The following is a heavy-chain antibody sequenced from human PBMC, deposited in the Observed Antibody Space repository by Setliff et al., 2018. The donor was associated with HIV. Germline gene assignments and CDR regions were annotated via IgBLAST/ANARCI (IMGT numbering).Heavy chain of an antibody. V-gene: IGHV4-34*01. Sequence: PSETQSLTCAVYGGSFSGYYWSWIRQPPGKGLEWIGEINHSGNTNYNPSLKSRVTISVDTSKNQFSLRLSSVTAADTAVYYCARAVNQNKAMVYIARWGWYFDLWGRGTLVT. J-gene: IGHJ2*01. D-gene: IGHD5-18*01. CDR2: INHSGNT. CDR1: GGSFSGYY. CDR3: ARAVNQNKAMVYIARWGWYFDL.